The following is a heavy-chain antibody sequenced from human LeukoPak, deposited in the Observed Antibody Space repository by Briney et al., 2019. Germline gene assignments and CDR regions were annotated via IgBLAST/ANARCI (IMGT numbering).Heavy chain of an antibody. CDR3: ARDLPYYGSGSYYNPIGY. CDR2: INPSGGNT. Sequence: ASVKVSCKASGYTFTSYYMHWVRQAPGQGLEWMGIINPSGGNTSYAQKVQGRVTMTRDTSTSTVYMELSSLRSEDTAVYYCARDLPYYGSGSYYNPIGYWGQGTLVTVSS. V-gene: IGHV1-46*03. CDR1: GYTFTSYY. J-gene: IGHJ4*02. D-gene: IGHD3-10*01.